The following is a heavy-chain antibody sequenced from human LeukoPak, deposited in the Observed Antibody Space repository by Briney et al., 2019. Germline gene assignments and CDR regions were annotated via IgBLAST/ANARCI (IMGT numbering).Heavy chain of an antibody. V-gene: IGHV4-59*11. D-gene: IGHD1-14*01. CDR1: DGSLSLHY. CDR3: ARGINPSDY. J-gene: IGHJ4*02. CDR2: IYYSGTT. Sequence: SETLSLTCTVSDGSLSLHYWSWIRQPPGKGLEWIGYIYYSGTTNYNPSLKGRVTMSLDTSKNQFSLELTSVTAADTAVYYCARGINPSDYWGQGTLVTVSS.